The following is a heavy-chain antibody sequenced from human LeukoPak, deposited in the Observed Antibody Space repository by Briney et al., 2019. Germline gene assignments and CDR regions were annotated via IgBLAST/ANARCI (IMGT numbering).Heavy chain of an antibody. Sequence: PGGSLRLSCAASGFTFSNYAMHWVRQAPGKGLEWVAIIWYDGSNKDYADSVKGRFTISRDNPKKTLYLQINSLRVEDTAVYYCARVELNGYNVDYWGQGTLVTVSS. D-gene: IGHD5-24*01. CDR1: GFTFSNYA. CDR3: ARVELNGYNVDY. J-gene: IGHJ4*02. CDR2: IWYDGSNK. V-gene: IGHV3-33*01.